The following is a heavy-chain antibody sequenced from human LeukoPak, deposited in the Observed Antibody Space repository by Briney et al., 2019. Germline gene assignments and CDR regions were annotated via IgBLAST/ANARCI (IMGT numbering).Heavy chain of an antibody. D-gene: IGHD3-9*01. CDR1: GFTFSSYA. J-gene: IGHJ2*01. CDR3: AKVDSYWYFDL. V-gene: IGHV3-23*01. Sequence: GGSLRLSCAASGFTFSSYAMSWVRQAPGKGLEWVSGINSSGGNTYYADSVKGRFTISRDNSKNTPYLQMNNLRAEDTAVYYCAKVDSYWYFDLWGRGTLVTVSS. CDR2: INSSGGNT.